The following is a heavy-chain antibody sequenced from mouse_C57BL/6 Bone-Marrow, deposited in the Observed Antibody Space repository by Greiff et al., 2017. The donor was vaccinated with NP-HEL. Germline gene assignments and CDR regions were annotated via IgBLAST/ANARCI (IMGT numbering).Heavy chain of an antibody. Sequence: ESGPELVKPGASVKISCKASGYSFTDYNMNWVKQSNGKSLEWIGVINPNYGTTSYNQKFKGQVTLTVAKSSSTAYMQLNSLTSEYSAVYYCARGDSSGSAWFAYWGQGTLVTVSA. D-gene: IGHD3-2*02. J-gene: IGHJ3*01. CDR3: ARGDSSGSAWFAY. V-gene: IGHV1-39*01. CDR1: GYSFTDYN. CDR2: INPNYGTT.